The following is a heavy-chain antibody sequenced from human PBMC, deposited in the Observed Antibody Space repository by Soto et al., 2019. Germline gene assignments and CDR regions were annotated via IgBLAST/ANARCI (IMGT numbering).Heavy chain of an antibody. V-gene: IGHV1-46*01. D-gene: IGHD7-27*01. CDR3: ARDLTSGDY. J-gene: IGHJ4*02. CDR2: INPNGGST. Sequence: QAQLVQSGAEVKNPGASVKLSCKASGYIFTNYYIHWVRQAPGQGLEWMAIINPNGGSTNYAQEFQGRATLARDTFTNTVYMELSSLRSEDTAIYYCARDLTSGDYWGQGTLVTVSS. CDR1: GYIFTNYY.